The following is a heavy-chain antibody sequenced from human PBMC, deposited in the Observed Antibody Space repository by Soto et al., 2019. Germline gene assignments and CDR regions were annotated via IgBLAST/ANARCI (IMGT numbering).Heavy chain of an antibody. CDR2: ISSSSTTI. Sequence: SLRLSCVASGFTLSTYGMNWVRQAPGKGLEWVSFISSSSTTIYYADSVKGRFTISRDNAKNSLYLQMNNLRDEDTALYYCARDGYCISTSCYFLPDVWGQGTTVTVSS. D-gene: IGHD2-2*03. CDR1: GFTLSTYG. J-gene: IGHJ6*02. V-gene: IGHV3-48*02. CDR3: ARDGYCISTSCYFLPDV.